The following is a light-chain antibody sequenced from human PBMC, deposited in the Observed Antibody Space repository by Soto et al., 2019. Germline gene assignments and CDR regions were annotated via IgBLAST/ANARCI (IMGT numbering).Light chain of an antibody. CDR1: QSVSSSY. CDR3: QQYGSSPPYT. J-gene: IGKJ2*01. CDR2: GAS. Sequence: EIALTQSPGTLSLSPGERATLSCRASQSVSSSYLAWYQQKPGQAPRLLIYGASSRATGIPDRFSGSGSGTDITLTISRLEPEDVAVYYWQQYGSSPPYTFGQGTKLEIK. V-gene: IGKV3-20*01.